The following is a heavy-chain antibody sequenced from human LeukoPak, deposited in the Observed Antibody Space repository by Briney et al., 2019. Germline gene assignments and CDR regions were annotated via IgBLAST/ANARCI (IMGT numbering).Heavy chain of an antibody. Sequence: SETLSLTCAVYGGSFSGYYWSWIRQPPGKGLEWIGEINHSGSTNYNPSLKSRVTISVDTSKNQFSLKLSSVTAADTAVYYCARESVVVPAAYLSKGLKWFDPWGQGTLVTVSS. CDR1: GGSFSGYY. J-gene: IGHJ5*02. CDR2: INHSGST. D-gene: IGHD2-2*01. CDR3: ARESVVVPAAYLSKGLKWFDP. V-gene: IGHV4-34*01.